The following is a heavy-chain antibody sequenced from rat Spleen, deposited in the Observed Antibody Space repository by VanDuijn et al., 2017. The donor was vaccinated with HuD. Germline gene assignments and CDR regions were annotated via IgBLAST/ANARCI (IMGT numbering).Heavy chain of an antibody. Sequence: EVQLVESGGGLVQPGRSMKLSCAASGFPFSDFPMAWVRQTPTKGLEWVATVTSGGNNIYYRDSVKGRFTISRDNAKSTLYLQMDNLRSEDAATYYCARAGYLRDWYFDFWGPGTMVTVSS. V-gene: IGHV5-46*01. CDR3: ARAGYLRDWYFDF. CDR1: GFPFSDFP. D-gene: IGHD2-2*01. CDR2: VTSGGNNI. J-gene: IGHJ1*01.